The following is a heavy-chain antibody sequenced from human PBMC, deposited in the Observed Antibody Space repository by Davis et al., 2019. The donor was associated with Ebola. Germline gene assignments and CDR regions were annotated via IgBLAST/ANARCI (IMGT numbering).Heavy chain of an antibody. CDR2: IKQDGSEK. CDR1: GFTFSSYW. D-gene: IGHD6-13*01. CDR3: AKAGSNVDY. Sequence: GESLKISCAASGFTFSSYWMSWVRQAPGKGLEWVANIKQDGSEKYYVDSVKGRFTISRDNAKNSLYLQMNSLRAEDTAVYYCAKAGSNVDYWGQGTLVTVSS. V-gene: IGHV3-7*03. J-gene: IGHJ4*02.